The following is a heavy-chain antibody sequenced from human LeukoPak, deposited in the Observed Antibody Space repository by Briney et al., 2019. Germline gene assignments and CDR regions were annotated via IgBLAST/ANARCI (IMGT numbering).Heavy chain of an antibody. V-gene: IGHV1-46*01. D-gene: IGHD2-2*01. CDR2: INPNGGST. CDR1: GYTFTSYY. CDR3: ATHQGRRDNFDY. J-gene: IGHJ4*02. Sequence: ASVKVSCKASGYTFTSYYMHWVRRAPGQGLEWMGIINPNGGSTSYAQKFQGRVTMTRDTSTNTAYMDLSSLRSEDTAVYYCATHQGRRDNFDYWGQGTLVTVSS.